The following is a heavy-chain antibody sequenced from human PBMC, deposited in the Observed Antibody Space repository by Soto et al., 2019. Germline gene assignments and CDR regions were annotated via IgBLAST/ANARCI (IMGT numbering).Heavy chain of an antibody. J-gene: IGHJ4*02. Sequence: GGSLRLSCAASGFTFSSYAMHWVRKAPGKGLEWVAVISYDGSNKYYADSVKGRFTISRDNSKNTLYLQMNSLRAEDTAVYYCARALLRTIFGVASFDYWGQGTLVTVSS. V-gene: IGHV3-30-3*01. CDR2: ISYDGSNK. CDR1: GFTFSSYA. CDR3: ARALLRTIFGVASFDY. D-gene: IGHD3-3*01.